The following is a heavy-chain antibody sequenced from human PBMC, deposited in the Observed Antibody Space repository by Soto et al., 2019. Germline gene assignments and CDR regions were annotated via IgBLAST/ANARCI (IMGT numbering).Heavy chain of an antibody. Sequence: QVQLVESGGGVVQPGGSLRLSCVASGFSFRNYGMHWVRRVAGGGLEWVAVVSQDGSEKYYVDSLKGRFTISRDNSKNTMFLQRDSLGPDDTAVYYCVRDGGGGYSQVDHWGQGTLVTVSS. CDR2: VSQDGSEK. J-gene: IGHJ4*02. CDR1: GFSFRNYG. V-gene: IGHV3-30*03. CDR3: VRDGGGGYSQVDH. D-gene: IGHD5-18*01.